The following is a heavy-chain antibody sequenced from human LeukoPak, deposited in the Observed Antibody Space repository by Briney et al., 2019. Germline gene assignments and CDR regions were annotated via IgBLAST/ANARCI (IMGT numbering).Heavy chain of an antibody. V-gene: IGHV3-23*01. J-gene: IGHJ4*02. CDR1: GFTFSSYA. Sequence: GGSLRLSCAASGFTFSSYAMSWVLQAAGKGLEWVSAISGSGGSTYYADSVKGRFTISRDNSKNTLYLQMNSLRAEDTAVYYCAKASHYYDRGDYWGQGTLVTVSS. CDR3: AKASHYYDRGDY. CDR2: ISGSGGST. D-gene: IGHD3-22*01.